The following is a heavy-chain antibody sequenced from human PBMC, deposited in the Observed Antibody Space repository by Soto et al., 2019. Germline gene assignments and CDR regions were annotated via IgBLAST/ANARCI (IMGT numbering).Heavy chain of an antibody. CDR1: GGSISSSSYY. CDR2: IYYSGST. V-gene: IGHV4-39*01. CDR3: ARHSSSWYSGMRRRFAP. D-gene: IGHD6-13*01. Sequence: QLQLQESGPGLVKPSETLSLTCTVSGGSISSSSYYWGWIRQPPGKGLEWIGSIYYSGSTYYNPSLKSRVTISVDTYKDRFSLKLSSVTAADTAVYYGARHSSSWYSGMRRRFAPWGQGTLVTVSS. J-gene: IGHJ5*02.